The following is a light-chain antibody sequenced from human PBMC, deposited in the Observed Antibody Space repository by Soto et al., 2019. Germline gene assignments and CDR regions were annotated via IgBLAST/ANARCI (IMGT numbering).Light chain of an antibody. CDR1: QSISSW. V-gene: IGKV1-5*01. Sequence: DIQMTQSPSTLSASVGYRFTITCRASQSISSWLAWYQQKPGKAPKLLIYYASSLESGVPSRFRGSGSGTECTLTISSLPPDDFETYYCQHYNSYSEAFGQGTKVDIK. J-gene: IGKJ1*01. CDR2: YAS. CDR3: QHYNSYSEA.